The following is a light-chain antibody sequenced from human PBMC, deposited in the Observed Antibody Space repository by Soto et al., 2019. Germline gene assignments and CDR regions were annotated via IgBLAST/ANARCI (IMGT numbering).Light chain of an antibody. CDR2: DAS. CDR3: PQYDNLSLT. J-gene: IGKJ4*01. Sequence: DIQMTQSPSSLSASVGDRVTITCQASQDISNYLNWYKQKPGKAPKLLIYDASNLETGVPSRFSGSGSGTDFTFTISSLQPEDIATYYCPQYDNLSLTFGGGTKVEIK. V-gene: IGKV1-33*01. CDR1: QDISNY.